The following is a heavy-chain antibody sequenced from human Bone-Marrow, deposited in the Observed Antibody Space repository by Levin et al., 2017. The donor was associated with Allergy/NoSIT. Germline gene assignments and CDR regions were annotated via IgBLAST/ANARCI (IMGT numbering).Heavy chain of an antibody. D-gene: IGHD6-19*01. J-gene: IGHJ4*02. CDR3: ARPNPALAVAGTEYYFDF. CDR1: GFSLNHARMG. V-gene: IGHV2-26*01. Sequence: GSGPTLVKPTETLTLTCTVSGFSLNHARMGVSWIRQPPGKALEWLAHIFSNDEKSYSTSLKSRLTISKDTSKSQVVLTMTNMDPVDTATYYCARPNPALAVAGTEYYFDFWGQGTLVTVSS. CDR2: IFSNDEK.